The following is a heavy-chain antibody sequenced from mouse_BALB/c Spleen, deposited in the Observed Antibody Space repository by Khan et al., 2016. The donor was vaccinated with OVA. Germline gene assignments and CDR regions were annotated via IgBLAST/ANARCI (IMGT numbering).Heavy chain of an antibody. V-gene: IGHV3-2*02. CDR1: GYSITSDYA. J-gene: IGHJ4*01. Sequence: EVKLEESGPGLVKPSQSLSLTCTVTGYSITSDYAWNWIRQFPGNKLEWMGYISSTGSTSYNPSLKSRISITRDKSKSQFFLHLNSVTTEDTATYYCARSLYYSDSYAMDYWGQGTSVTVSS. CDR3: ARSLYYSDSYAMDY. CDR2: ISSTGST. D-gene: IGHD2-13*01.